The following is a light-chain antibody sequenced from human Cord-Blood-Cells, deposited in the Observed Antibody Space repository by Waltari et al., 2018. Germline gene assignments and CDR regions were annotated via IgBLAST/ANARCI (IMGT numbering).Light chain of an antibody. Sequence: IVLTQSPATLSLSPEEKATLSCRVSQSVSSYLAWSQQKPGQAPRLLIYDASNRATGIPARFSGSWSGTDFTLTISSLEPEDFAVYYGQQRSNWPSWTFGQGTKVEI. CDR3: QQRSNWPSWT. CDR1: QSVSSY. CDR2: DAS. J-gene: IGKJ1*01. V-gene: IGKV3-11*01.